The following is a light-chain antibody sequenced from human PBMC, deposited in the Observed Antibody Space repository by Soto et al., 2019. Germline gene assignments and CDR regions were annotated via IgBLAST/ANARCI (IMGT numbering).Light chain of an antibody. J-gene: IGLJ2*01. CDR3: TVWDDSLRGRL. Sequence: QSVVTQPPSASGTPGQRVTLTCSGSSSNIEVNYVYWYQQVPGTAPQLLIYRNHQRPSGVPDRFSGSKSGASASLTISALRSEDEGDYYCTVWDDSLRGRLFGGGTKLTVL. V-gene: IGLV1-47*01. CDR1: SSNIEVNY. CDR2: RNH.